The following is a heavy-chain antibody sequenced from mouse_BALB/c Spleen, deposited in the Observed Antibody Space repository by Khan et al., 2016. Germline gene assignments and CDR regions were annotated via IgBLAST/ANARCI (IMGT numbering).Heavy chain of an antibody. Sequence: QIQLVQSGPELKRPGKTVKISCKASGYTFTNYGINWVKQAPGKGLKWMGWINTYSGESTYADDFKGRFAFSLETSANTAYLQINNLKNEDTATYCCARYRDYYGSSRYFDVWGAGTTVTVSS. J-gene: IGHJ1*01. CDR1: GYTFTNYG. CDR3: ARYRDYYGSSRYFDV. CDR2: INTYSGES. V-gene: IGHV9-3-1*01. D-gene: IGHD1-1*01.